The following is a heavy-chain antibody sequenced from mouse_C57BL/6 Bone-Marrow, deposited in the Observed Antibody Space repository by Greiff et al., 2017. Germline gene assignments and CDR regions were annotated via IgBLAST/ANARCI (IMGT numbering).Heavy chain of an antibody. D-gene: IGHD1-1*01. CDR3: ASAYYGSSFFAY. CDR1: GYTFTSYW. Sequence: QVQLQQSGAELVKPGASVKLSCKASGYTFTSYWMHWVKQRPGRGLEWIGRLDPNSGGTKYNEKFKSKATLTVDKPSSTAYMQLRSLTSEDSAVYYCASAYYGSSFFAYWGQGTLVTVSA. V-gene: IGHV1-72*01. CDR2: LDPNSGGT. J-gene: IGHJ3*01.